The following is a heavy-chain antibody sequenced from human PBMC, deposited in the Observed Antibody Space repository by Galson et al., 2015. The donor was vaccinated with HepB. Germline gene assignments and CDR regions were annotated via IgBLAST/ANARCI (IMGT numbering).Heavy chain of an antibody. V-gene: IGHV3-33*06. D-gene: IGHD3-22*01. CDR1: GFTFSSYG. CDR2: IWYDGSNK. J-gene: IGHJ3*02. Sequence: SLRLSCAASGFTFSSYGMHWVRQAPGKGLEWVAVIWYDGSNKYYADSVKGRFTISRDNSKNTLYLQMNSLRAEDTAVYYCAKDFVPYYYDSSGYYGAFDIWGQGTMVTVSS. CDR3: AKDFVPYYYDSSGYYGAFDI.